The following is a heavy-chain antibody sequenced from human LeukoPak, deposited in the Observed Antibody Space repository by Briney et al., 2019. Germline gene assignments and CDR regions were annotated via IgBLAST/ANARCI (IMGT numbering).Heavy chain of an antibody. CDR3: AASTAGSLAFFFES. Sequence: SVKVSCKASGFTFTSSAMQWVRQARGQRLEWIGWIVVGSGNTNYAQKFQERVAITRDMSTSTAYMELSRLRSEDTAVYYCAASTAGSLAFFFESWGQGNLVTVSS. CDR2: IVVGSGNT. D-gene: IGHD1-1*01. CDR1: GFTFTSSA. V-gene: IGHV1-58*02. J-gene: IGHJ4*02.